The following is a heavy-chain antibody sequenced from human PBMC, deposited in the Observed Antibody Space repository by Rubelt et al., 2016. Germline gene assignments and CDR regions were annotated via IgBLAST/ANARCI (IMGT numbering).Heavy chain of an antibody. CDR1: GGSVSSSE. J-gene: IGHJ6*02. V-gene: IGHV1-69*02. CDR3: SHKVGPKDSGIDL. Sequence: QVHLVQSGAEMREPGSSVKVSCKASGGSVSSSEVSWVRQAPGQGLEWVGRIIPATGLPSYAQKFQGSLPITADKLTTAAFMDLSSLRSDDTATYFCSHKVGPKDSGIDLWGQGTSVTVSS. CDR2: IIPATGLP. D-gene: IGHD1-26*01.